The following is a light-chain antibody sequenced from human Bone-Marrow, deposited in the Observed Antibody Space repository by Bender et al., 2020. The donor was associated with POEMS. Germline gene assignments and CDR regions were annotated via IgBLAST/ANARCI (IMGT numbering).Light chain of an antibody. CDR2: EVT. J-gene: IGLJ2*01. V-gene: IGLV2-23*02. CDR3: YSYAGTYNHVV. CDR1: SSDVGSYNL. Sequence: QSALTQPASVSGSPGQSIAISCTGTSSDVGSYNLVSWYQQHPGKAPKLVIYEVTKRPSGVSDRFSGSKSGNTASLTISGLQTDDEGDYYCYSYAGTYNHVVFGGGTKLTVL.